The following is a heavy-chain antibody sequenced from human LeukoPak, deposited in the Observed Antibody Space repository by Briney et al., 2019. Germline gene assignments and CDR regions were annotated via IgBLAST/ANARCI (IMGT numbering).Heavy chain of an antibody. CDR2: MNPNSGNT. CDR1: GYTFTSYD. J-gene: IGHJ6*03. CDR3: ARGNDYSDHYYYYYMDV. D-gene: IGHD2-15*01. V-gene: IGHV1-8*02. Sequence: ASVKVSCKASGYTFTSYDINWVRQATGQGLEWMGWMNPNSGNTGYAQKFQGRVTMTRDTSISTAYMELSRLRSDDTAVYYCARGNDYSDHYYYYYMDVWGKGTTVTVSS.